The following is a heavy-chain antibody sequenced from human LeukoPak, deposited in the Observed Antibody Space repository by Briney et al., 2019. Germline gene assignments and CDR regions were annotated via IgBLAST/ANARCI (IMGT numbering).Heavy chain of an antibody. CDR2: IRYDGSDK. J-gene: IGHJ4*02. D-gene: IGHD5-18*01. Sequence: PGGSLRLSCAASGFTFSNYDMHWVRQAPGKGLEWVAFIRYDGSDKYYADSVKGRFTISRDNSKNTLYLQMNSLRAEDTAVYYCAKAGRGYSYGYSAYWGQGTLVTVSS. V-gene: IGHV3-30*02. CDR3: AKAGRGYSYGYSAY. CDR1: GFTFSNYD.